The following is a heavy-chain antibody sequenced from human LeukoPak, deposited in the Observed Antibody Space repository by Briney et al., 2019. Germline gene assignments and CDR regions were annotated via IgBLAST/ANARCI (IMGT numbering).Heavy chain of an antibody. CDR1: GGSISSSSYY. CDR2: IYYSGST. CDR3: ARAWERGWYVLGSRGGQFDY. D-gene: IGHD6-19*01. V-gene: IGHV4-39*07. J-gene: IGHJ4*02. Sequence: PSETLSLTCNVSGGSISSSSYYWGWIRQPPGKGLEWIGSIYYSGSTYYNPSLKSRVTISVDTSKNQFSLKLSSVTAADTAVYYCARAWERGWYVLGSRGGQFDYWGQGTLVTVSS.